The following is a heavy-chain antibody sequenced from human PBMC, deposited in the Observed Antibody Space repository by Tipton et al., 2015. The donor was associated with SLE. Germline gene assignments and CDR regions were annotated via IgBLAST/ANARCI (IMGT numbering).Heavy chain of an antibody. J-gene: IGHJ6*01. CDR1: GFTFSSYA. CDR2: MNTNGATT. D-gene: IGHD1-1*01. CDR3: ARGQNWNYYYGMDV. Sequence: GSLRLSCAASGFTFSSYAMHWVRQAPGRGLEYVSSMNTNGATTFYADSVKGRFTISRDNSKNTVYLQMGSLRVEDMAVYYCARGQNWNYYYGMDVWGQGTTVTVSS. V-gene: IGHV3-64*02.